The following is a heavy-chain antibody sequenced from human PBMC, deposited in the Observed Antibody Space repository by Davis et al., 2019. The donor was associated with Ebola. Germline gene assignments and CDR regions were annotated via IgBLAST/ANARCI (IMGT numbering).Heavy chain of an antibody. D-gene: IGHD2-2*01. J-gene: IGHJ5*02. CDR2: INPNSGGT. CDR3: ARECPFIVVVPAAKNWFDP. V-gene: IGHV1-2*04. CDR1: GYTFTGYY. Sequence: AASVKVSCKASGYTFTGYYMHWVRQAPGQGLEWMGWINPNSGGTNYAQKFQGWVTMTRDTSISTAYMELSRLRSDDTAVYYCARECPFIVVVPAAKNWFDPWGQGTLVTASS.